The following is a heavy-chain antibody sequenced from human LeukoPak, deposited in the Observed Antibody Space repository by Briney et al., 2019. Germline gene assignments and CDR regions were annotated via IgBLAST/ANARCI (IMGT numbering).Heavy chain of an antibody. CDR3: ARDLSKERWLSYFDY. V-gene: IGHV3-7*01. CDR2: IKQDGSEK. D-gene: IGHD5-24*01. CDR1: GFTFSSYW. J-gene: IGHJ4*02. Sequence: GGSLRLSCAASGFTFSSYWMSWVRQAPRKGLEWVANIKQDGSEKYYVDSVKGRFTISRDNAKNSLYLQMNSLRAEDTAVYYCARDLSKERWLSYFDYWGQETLVTVSS.